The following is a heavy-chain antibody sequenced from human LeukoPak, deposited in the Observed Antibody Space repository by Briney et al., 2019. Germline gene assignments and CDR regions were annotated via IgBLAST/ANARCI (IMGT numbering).Heavy chain of an antibody. Sequence: GGSLRLPCAASGITFSSYAMSWVRQAPGKGLEWVSAISASGGSTYYADSVKGRFTISRDNSKNTLYLQMNSLRAEDTAIYYCAPNWNLDYWGQGSLVTVSS. CDR2: ISASGGST. CDR3: APNWNLDY. CDR1: GITFSSYA. V-gene: IGHV3-23*01. D-gene: IGHD1-1*01. J-gene: IGHJ4*02.